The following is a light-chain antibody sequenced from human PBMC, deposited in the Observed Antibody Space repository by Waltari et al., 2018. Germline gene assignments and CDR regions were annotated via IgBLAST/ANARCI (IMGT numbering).Light chain of an antibody. CDR3: SSYAGSNNLV. V-gene: IGLV2-8*01. CDR2: EGP. CDR1: RSDVGGYNY. Sequence: QSALTQPPSASGSPGQSVAISCTGARSDVGGYNYVSWYQQHPGKAPNLPLYEGPKRPAGVPDRFSGAKSGNTAALPVSGLQAEDEADYYCSSYAGSNNLVFGGGTKLTVL. J-gene: IGLJ2*01.